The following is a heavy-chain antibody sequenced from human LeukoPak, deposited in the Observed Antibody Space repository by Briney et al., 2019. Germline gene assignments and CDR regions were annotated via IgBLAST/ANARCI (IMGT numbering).Heavy chain of an antibody. CDR3: ARDGGRLDI. CDR2: IDYTGDI. J-gene: IGHJ3*02. V-gene: IGHV4-59*01. Sequence: SETLSLTCTVSGGPIGSYYATWIRQFPGKRLEWIGNIDYTGDINYNPSLKSRVTISMDTSKNQFSLELFSVTAADTAVYYCARDGGRLDIWGQGTMVTVSS. CDR1: GGPIGSYY.